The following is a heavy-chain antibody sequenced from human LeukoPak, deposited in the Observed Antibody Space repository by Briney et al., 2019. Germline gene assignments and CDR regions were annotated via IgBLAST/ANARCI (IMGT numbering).Heavy chain of an antibody. CDR2: ISYDGSNK. CDR1: GFTFSSYG. D-gene: IGHD3-16*01. V-gene: IGHV3-30*03. Sequence: RTGGSLRLSCAASGFTFSSYGMHWVRQAPGKGLEWVAVISYDGSNKYYADSVKGRFTISRDNSKNTLYLQMNSLRAEDTAVYSCVGGAGGGHFWRQGTLVTVSS. CDR3: VGGAGGGHF. J-gene: IGHJ4*02.